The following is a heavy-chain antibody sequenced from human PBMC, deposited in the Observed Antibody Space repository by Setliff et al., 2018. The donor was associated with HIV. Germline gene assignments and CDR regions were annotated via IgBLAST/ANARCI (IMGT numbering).Heavy chain of an antibody. D-gene: IGHD5-12*01. CDR2: INPSGGST. CDR3: ARVGEMATIGYSYYYMDV. J-gene: IGHJ6*03. V-gene: IGHV1-46*01. Sequence: ASVKVSCKASGYIFTSYYMHWVRQAPGQGPEWMGIINPSGGSTSYAQKFQGRVTMTRDTSTSTVYMELSSLRFEDTAVYYCARVGEMATIGYSYYYMDVWGKGTTVTVSS. CDR1: GYIFTSYY.